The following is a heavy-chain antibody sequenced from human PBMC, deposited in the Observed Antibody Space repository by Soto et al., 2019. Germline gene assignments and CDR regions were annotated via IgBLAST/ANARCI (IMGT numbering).Heavy chain of an antibody. CDR3: ARSPPSARITMVRGVISY. D-gene: IGHD3-10*01. CDR1: GGSFSGYY. V-gene: IGHV4-34*01. J-gene: IGHJ4*02. Sequence: QVQLQQWGAGLLKPSETLSLTYAVYGGSFSGYYWSWIRQPPGKGLEWIGEINHSGSTNYNPSLKSRVTISVDTSKNQFSLKLSSVTAADTAVYYCARSPPSARITMVRGVISYWGQGTLVTVSS. CDR2: INHSGST.